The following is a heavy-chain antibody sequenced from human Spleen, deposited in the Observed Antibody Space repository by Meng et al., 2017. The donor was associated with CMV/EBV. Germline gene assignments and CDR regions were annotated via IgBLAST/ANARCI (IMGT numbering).Heavy chain of an antibody. Sequence: KASGYPVTSFGLSWVRQAPGQGLEWMGWISAYNGQTIYAQNLQGRVVMTTDISTGTAYMELRSLGFDDTAMYYCARDGIERPRVFDPWGQGTLVTVSS. CDR2: ISAYNGQT. D-gene: IGHD1-1*01. CDR3: ARDGIERPRVFDP. J-gene: IGHJ5*02. CDR1: GYPVTSFG. V-gene: IGHV1-18*01.